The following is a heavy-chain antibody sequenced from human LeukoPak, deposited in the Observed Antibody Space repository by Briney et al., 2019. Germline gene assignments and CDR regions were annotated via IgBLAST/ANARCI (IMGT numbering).Heavy chain of an antibody. V-gene: IGHV3-72*01. Sequence: GGSLRLSCAASGFTFSDHYMDWVRQAPGKGLEWVGRTRNKANSYTTEYAASVKGRFTISRDDSKNSLGLQMNSLETEDSAVYYRARGGFTNGWRRFGYRGRGTPVPV. CDR3: ARGGFTNGWRRFGY. CDR2: TRNKANSYTT. D-gene: IGHD6-19*01. J-gene: IGHJ4*02. CDR1: GFTFSDHY.